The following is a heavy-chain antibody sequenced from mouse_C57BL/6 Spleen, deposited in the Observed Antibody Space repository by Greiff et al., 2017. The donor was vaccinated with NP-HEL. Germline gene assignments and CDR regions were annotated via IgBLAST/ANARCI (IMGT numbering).Heavy chain of an antibody. CDR1: GFTFSSYA. D-gene: IGHD2-4*01. V-gene: IGHV5-4*03. CDR3: ARGGAYDYDGDWYFDV. CDR2: ISDGGSYT. Sequence: EVKLVESGGGLVKPGGSLKLSCAASGFTFSSYAMSWVRQTPEKRLEWVATISDGGSYTYYPDNVKGRFTISRDNAKNNLYLQMSHLKSEDTAMYYWARGGAYDYDGDWYFDVWGTGTTVTVSS. J-gene: IGHJ1*03.